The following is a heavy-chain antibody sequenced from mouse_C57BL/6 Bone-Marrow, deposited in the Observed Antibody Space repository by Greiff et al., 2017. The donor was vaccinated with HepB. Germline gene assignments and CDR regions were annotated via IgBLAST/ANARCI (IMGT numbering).Heavy chain of an antibody. J-gene: IGHJ3*01. D-gene: IGHD2-1*01. V-gene: IGHV6-6*01. CDR1: GFTFSDAW. Sequence: EVMLVESGGGLVQPGGSMKLSCAASGFTFSDAWMDWVRQSPEKGLEWVAEIRNKANNHATYYAESVKGRFTISRDDSKSSVYLQMNSLRAEDTGIYYCTRGRDGNYPAWFAYWGQGTLVTVSA. CDR2: IRNKANNHAT. CDR3: TRGRDGNYPAWFAY.